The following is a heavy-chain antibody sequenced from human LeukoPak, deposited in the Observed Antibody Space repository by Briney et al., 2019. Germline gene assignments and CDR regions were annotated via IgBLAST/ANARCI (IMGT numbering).Heavy chain of an antibody. CDR3: ARDYYDSSGNRWFDP. Sequence: PSETLSLTCTVSGGSISSHYWSWIRQPPGKGLEWIGYIYYSGNTNYNPSLKSQVTISVDTSKNQFSLNLSSVTAADTAVYYCARDYYDSSGNRWFDPWGQGTLVTVSS. J-gene: IGHJ5*02. D-gene: IGHD3-22*01. CDR1: GGSISSHY. CDR2: IYYSGNT. V-gene: IGHV4-59*11.